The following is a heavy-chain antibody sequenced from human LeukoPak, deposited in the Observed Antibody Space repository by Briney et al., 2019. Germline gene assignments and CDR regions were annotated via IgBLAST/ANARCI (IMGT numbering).Heavy chain of an antibody. CDR2: IIPIFGTA. Sequence: GASVKVSCKASGGTFSSYAISWVRQAPGQGLEWMGGIIPIFGTANYAQKFQGRVTITADESTSTAYMELSSLRSEDTAVYYCPRGIEEYQLLYYFDYWGQGTLVTVSS. V-gene: IGHV1-69*13. CDR3: PRGIEEYQLLYYFDY. J-gene: IGHJ4*02. D-gene: IGHD2-2*02. CDR1: GGTFSSYA.